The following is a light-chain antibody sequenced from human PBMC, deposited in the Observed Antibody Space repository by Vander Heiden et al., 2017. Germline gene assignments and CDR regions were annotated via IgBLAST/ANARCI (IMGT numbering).Light chain of an antibody. CDR3: ASDTTSRTLV. J-gene: IGLJ2*01. Sequence: HSALTQPASVSGSPGQSITLSCTGTSSDVGAYNFVSWYQQHTGQVPKLMIYDVSNRPAGVSSRFSGSKSGNTASLTISGLQAEDEADYYCASDTTSRTLVFGGGTKVTVL. CDR2: DVS. V-gene: IGLV2-14*03. CDR1: SSDVGAYNF.